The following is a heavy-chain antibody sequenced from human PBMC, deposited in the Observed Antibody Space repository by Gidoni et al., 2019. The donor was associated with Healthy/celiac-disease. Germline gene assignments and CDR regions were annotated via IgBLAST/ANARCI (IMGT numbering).Heavy chain of an antibody. CDR1: GFTFSSYW. V-gene: IGHV3-74*01. Sequence: ELQLVESGGGLVQPGGSLRLSCAASGFTFSSYWMHWVRQAPGKGLVWVSRINSDGSSTSYADSVKGRFTISRDNAKNTLYLQMNSLRAEDTAVYYCARVYCSGGSCYPATIDYWGQGTLVTVSS. J-gene: IGHJ4*02. CDR3: ARVYCSGGSCYPATIDY. D-gene: IGHD2-15*01. CDR2: INSDGSST.